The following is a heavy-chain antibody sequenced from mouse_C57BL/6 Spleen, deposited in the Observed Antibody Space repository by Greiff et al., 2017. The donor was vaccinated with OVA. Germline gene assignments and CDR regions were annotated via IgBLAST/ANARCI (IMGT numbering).Heavy chain of an antibody. CDR3: ARGGATVVEDWYFDV. CDR1: GYTFTSYW. J-gene: IGHJ1*03. Sequence: QVQLQQPGAELVKPGASVKMSCKASGYTFTSYWITWVKQRPGQGLEWIGDIYPGSGSTNYNEKFKSKATLTVDTSSSTAYMQLSSLTSEDSAVYYCARGGATVVEDWYFDVWGTGTTVTVSS. D-gene: IGHD1-1*01. CDR2: IYPGSGST. V-gene: IGHV1-55*01.